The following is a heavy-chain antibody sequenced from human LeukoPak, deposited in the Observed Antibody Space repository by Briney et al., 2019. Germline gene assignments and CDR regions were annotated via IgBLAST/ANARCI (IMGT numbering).Heavy chain of an antibody. V-gene: IGHV4-34*01. J-gene: IGHJ4*02. Sequence: SETLSLTCAVYGGSFSGYYWSWIRQPPGKGLEWIGEINHSGSTNYNPSLKSRVIKSVDTSKNQFSLKLSSVTAADTAVYYCARGGQGQWLDLIDYWGQGTLVTVSS. CDR3: ARGGQGQWLDLIDY. CDR1: GGSFSGYY. D-gene: IGHD6-19*01. CDR2: INHSGST.